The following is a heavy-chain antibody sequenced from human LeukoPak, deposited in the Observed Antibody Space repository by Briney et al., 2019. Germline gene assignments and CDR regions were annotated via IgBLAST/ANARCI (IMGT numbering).Heavy chain of an antibody. CDR3: ERLGGDHAPPYS. J-gene: IGHJ4*02. CDR2: IHHSGST. V-gene: IGHV4-39*01. D-gene: IGHD2-21*01. Sequence: SETLSLTCTVSGGSISSPTYNWAWIRQPPGQELEWIKTIHHSGSTYDNPSLKSRFTMSVDTSKNQFFLNLSPVTAADTAVSYCERLGGDHAPPYSWGQGTLVTVSS. CDR1: GGSISSPTYN.